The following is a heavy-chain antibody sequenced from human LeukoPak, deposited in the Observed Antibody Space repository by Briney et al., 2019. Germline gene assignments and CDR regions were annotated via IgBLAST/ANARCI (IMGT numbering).Heavy chain of an antibody. J-gene: IGHJ4*02. D-gene: IGHD3-10*01. Sequence: GGSLRLSCAASGFTVISNYVSWVRQAPGKGLEWVSVIYSGGNTYYADSVKGRFITSRDNSKNTLYLQMNSLRAEDTAVYYCARAHSGSGSYGLDYWGQGTLVTVSS. V-gene: IGHV3-53*01. CDR1: GFTVISNY. CDR3: ARAHSGSGSYGLDY. CDR2: IYSGGNT.